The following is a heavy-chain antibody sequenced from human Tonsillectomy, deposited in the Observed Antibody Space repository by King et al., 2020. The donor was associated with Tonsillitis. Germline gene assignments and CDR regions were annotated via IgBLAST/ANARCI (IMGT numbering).Heavy chain of an antibody. CDR3: ARGAVTMVRGVTTAGYYGMDV. J-gene: IGHJ6*02. CDR2: IYYSGSA. CDR1: GGSISSYY. Sequence: LQLQESGPGLVKPSETLSLTCTVSGGSISSYYWSWIRQPPGKGLEWIGYIYYSGSANYNPSLKSRVTISVDTSKNQFSLKLRSVTAADTAVYYCARGAVTMVRGVTTAGYYGMDVWGQGTTVTVSS. V-gene: IGHV4-59*01. D-gene: IGHD3-10*01.